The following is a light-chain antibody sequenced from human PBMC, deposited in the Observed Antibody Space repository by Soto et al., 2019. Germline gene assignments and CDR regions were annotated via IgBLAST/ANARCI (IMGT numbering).Light chain of an antibody. J-gene: IGKJ3*01. CDR2: LGS. CDR3: MQALQSPFT. Sequence: EIVMTQSPLSLPVTPGESASISCRSSQSLLHINGDTYLDWYLQKPGQSPQLLIYLGSNRASGVPDRFSGSGSGTDFTLEISRVEAEDVGVYYCMQALQSPFTFGPGTKVDIK. V-gene: IGKV2-28*01. CDR1: QSLLHINGDTY.